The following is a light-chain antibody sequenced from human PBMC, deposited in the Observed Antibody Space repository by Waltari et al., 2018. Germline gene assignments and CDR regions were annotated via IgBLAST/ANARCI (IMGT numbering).Light chain of an antibody. J-gene: IGKJ3*01. CDR2: AAS. Sequence: IQMTQSPSSLSASLGDRVTTPPRASQSLSSNFNWYQQKPGKVPKLLMYAASSLQSGVPSRFSGSGSGTEFTLTISSLQPEDFATYYCQQSYSTPFTFGPGTKVDIK. CDR1: QSLSSN. CDR3: QQSYSTPFT. V-gene: IGKV1-39*01.